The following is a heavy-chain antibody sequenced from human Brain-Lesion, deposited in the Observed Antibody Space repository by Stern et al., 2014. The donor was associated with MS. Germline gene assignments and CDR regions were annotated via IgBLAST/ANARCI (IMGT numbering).Heavy chain of an antibody. CDR3: ARDQRGITIFGVVTDYYYLGMDV. Sequence: VQLVESGAEVKKHGASVKVSCKTSGYIFTGYYIHWVRQAPGQGLAWMAWIKPNNGGTKYAQKFQGRVTMSRDTSISTAYVELSSLTSDDTAVYYCARDQRGITIFGVVTDYYYLGMDVWGQGTTVTVSS. D-gene: IGHD3-3*01. J-gene: IGHJ6*02. CDR2: IKPNNGGT. V-gene: IGHV1-2*02. CDR1: GYIFTGYY.